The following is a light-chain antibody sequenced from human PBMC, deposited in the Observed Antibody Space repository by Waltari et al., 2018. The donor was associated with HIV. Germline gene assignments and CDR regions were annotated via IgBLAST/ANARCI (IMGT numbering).Light chain of an antibody. Sequence: EIVMTQSPATLSVSPGERATLSCRASQSVSSNLAWYQQKPGQAPRLLIYVASTRATGIPARFSVSGSETDFTLTVSSLQSEDSAVYYCQQYNNWPLMYTFGQGTKLDIK. CDR1: QSVSSN. J-gene: IGKJ2*01. CDR2: VAS. V-gene: IGKV3-15*01. CDR3: QQYNNWPLMYT.